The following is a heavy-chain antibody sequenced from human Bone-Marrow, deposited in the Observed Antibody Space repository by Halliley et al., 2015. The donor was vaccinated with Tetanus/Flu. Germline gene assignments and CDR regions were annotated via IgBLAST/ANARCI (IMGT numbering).Heavy chain of an antibody. J-gene: IGHJ6*02. Sequence: SSIGSSNSMKYETSVKGRVTIPRDDAKNSVYLEMNSRRVEDTGVYYCARDPGLGRYPFGMDVWGQGTTVTASS. D-gene: IGHD1-26*01. CDR2: IGSSNSM. V-gene: IGHV3-21*01. CDR3: ARDPGLGRYPFGMDV.